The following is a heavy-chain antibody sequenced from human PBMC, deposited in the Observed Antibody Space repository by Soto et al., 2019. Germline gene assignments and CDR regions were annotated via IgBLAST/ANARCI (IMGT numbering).Heavy chain of an antibody. J-gene: IGHJ4*02. CDR1: GFTVSSNY. D-gene: IGHD3-9*01. CDR3: ARDGIYDILTGYYGY. CDR2: IYSGGST. V-gene: IGHV3-66*01. Sequence: EVQLVESGGGLVQPGGSLRLSCAASGFTVSSNYMSWVRQAPGKGLEWVSVIYSGGSTYYADSVKGRFTISRDNSKNTLYLEMNSLRAEDTAVYYCARDGIYDILTGYYGYWGQGTLVTVSS.